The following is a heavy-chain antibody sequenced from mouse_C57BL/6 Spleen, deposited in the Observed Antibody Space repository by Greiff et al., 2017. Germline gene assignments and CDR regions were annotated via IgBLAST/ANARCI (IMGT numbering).Heavy chain of an antibody. V-gene: IGHV8-8*01. CDR2: IWWDDDK. J-gene: IGHJ1*03. CDR1: GFSLSTFGMG. Sequence: QVTLKESGPGILQPSQTLSLTCSFSGFSLSTFGMGVGWIRQPSGKGLEWLAHIWWDDDKYYNPALKSRLTISKDTSKNQVFLKIANVDTADTATYYCARMAHYYGSIYWYFDVWGTGTTVTVSS. CDR3: ARMAHYYGSIYWYFDV. D-gene: IGHD1-1*01.